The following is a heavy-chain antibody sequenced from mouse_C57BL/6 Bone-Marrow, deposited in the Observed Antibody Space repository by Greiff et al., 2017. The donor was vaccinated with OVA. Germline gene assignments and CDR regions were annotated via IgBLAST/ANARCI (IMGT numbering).Heavy chain of an antibody. Sequence: EVQLQQSGPELVKPGASVKISCKASGYTFTDYYMNWVKQSHGKSLEWIGDINPNNGGTSYNQKFKGKATLTVDKCSSTAYMELRSLTSEDSAVYYCASVGGIDDGYDGDYWGQGTTLTVSS. D-gene: IGHD2-2*01. CDR2: INPNNGGT. J-gene: IGHJ2*01. V-gene: IGHV1-26*01. CDR3: ASVGGIDDGYDGDY. CDR1: GYTFTDYY.